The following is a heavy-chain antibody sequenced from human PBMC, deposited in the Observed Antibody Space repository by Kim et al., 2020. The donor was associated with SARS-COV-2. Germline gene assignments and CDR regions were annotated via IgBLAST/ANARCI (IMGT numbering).Heavy chain of an antibody. Sequence: GGSLRLSCAASGFTFSRNAMNWVRQAPGKGLEWVSGIGGDGKTYYADSVKGRFSISRDISKNTLYLQMSSLGAEDTALYYCAKDVWGFAGNDYWGQGTLVTVSS. CDR1: GFTFSRNA. CDR3: AKDVWGFAGNDY. D-gene: IGHD2-8*01. J-gene: IGHJ4*02. CDR2: IGGDGKT. V-gene: IGHV3-23*01.